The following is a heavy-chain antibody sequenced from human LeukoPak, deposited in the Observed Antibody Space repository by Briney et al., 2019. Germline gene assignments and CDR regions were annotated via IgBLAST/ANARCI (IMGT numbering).Heavy chain of an antibody. J-gene: IGHJ4*02. CDR3: VPRYYHDSSPWDY. Sequence: TGGSLRLSCAASGFTFSSYSMNWVRQAPGKGLEWVSSISSSSSYIYYADSVKGRFAISRDNAKNSLYLQMNSLRAEDTAVYYCVPRYYHDSSPWDYWGQGTLVTVSS. D-gene: IGHD3-22*01. CDR2: ISSSSSYI. V-gene: IGHV3-21*01. CDR1: GFTFSSYS.